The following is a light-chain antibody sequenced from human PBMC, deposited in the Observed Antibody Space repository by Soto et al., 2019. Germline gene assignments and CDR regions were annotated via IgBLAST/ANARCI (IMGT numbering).Light chain of an antibody. CDR2: GAS. CDR1: QSVSSNY. Sequence: EIVLTQSPDTLSLSPGEGATLSCRASQSVSSNYLAWYQQKPGQAPRLLIYGASSRATGIPDRFSGSGSGTDVTLTISRLEPEDFAVFYCQQYDDSITFGQGTRLEIE. J-gene: IGKJ5*01. V-gene: IGKV3-20*01. CDR3: QQYDDSIT.